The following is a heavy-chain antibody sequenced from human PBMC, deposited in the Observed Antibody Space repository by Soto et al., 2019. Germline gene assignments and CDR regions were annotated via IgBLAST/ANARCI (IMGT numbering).Heavy chain of an antibody. D-gene: IGHD2-2*01. CDR1: GFTIRRYA. CDR3: AKDHRYCSSTSCYAGYGYFDY. CDR2: ISYDGSNK. V-gene: IGHV3-30*18. Sequence: VGPLICSSAASGFTIRRYAMRWVRQAPGKGLEWVAVISYDGSNKYYADSVKGRFTISRDNSKNTLYLQMNSLRAEDTAVYYCAKDHRYCSSTSCYAGYGYFDYWGQGTLVTVSS. J-gene: IGHJ4*02.